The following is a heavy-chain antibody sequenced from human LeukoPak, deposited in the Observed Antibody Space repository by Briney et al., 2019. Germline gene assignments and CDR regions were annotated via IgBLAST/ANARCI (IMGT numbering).Heavy chain of an antibody. CDR3: AKYLIVTSYHEAFDI. Sequence: GGSLRLSCAASGVTFSSYGMHWVRQAPGKGLEWVAFRRYDGSNKYYEDSVKGRFTMSRDNSKITLYLQMNSLRVEYTAVYDCAKYLIVTSYHEAFDIWGQGTMVTVSS. J-gene: IGHJ3*02. D-gene: IGHD3-9*01. V-gene: IGHV3-30*02. CDR1: GVTFSSYG. CDR2: RRYDGSNK.